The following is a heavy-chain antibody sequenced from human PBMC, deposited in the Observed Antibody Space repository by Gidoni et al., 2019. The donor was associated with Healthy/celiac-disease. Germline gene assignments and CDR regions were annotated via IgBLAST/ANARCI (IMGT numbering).Heavy chain of an antibody. CDR2: INHSGST. V-gene: IGHV4-34*01. J-gene: IGHJ4*02. D-gene: IGHD3-10*01. CDR3: ATSSGAPLGY. Sequence: QVQLQQWGAGLLKPSETLSLTCAVYGGSFSGYYWSWIRQPPGKGLEWIGEINHSGSTNYNPSLKSRVTISVDTSKNQFSLKLSSVTAADTAVYYCATSSGAPLGYWGQGTLVTVSS. CDR1: GGSFSGYY.